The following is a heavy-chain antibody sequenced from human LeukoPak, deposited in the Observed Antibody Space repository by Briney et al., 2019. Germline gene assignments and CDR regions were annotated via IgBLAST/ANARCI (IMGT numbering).Heavy chain of an antibody. Sequence: PGGSLRLSCAASEFSFGSYAMSWVRQAPGKGLQWVSGISGSGDSTYYADSVNGRFTISRGNSKNTLYLQMISLRAEDTAVYYCAKGGGSYFRRVTYYYYYMDVWGKGTAVTVSS. CDR2: ISGSGDST. CDR1: EFSFGSYA. J-gene: IGHJ6*03. D-gene: IGHD1-26*01. CDR3: AKGGGSYFRRVTYYYYYMDV. V-gene: IGHV3-23*01.